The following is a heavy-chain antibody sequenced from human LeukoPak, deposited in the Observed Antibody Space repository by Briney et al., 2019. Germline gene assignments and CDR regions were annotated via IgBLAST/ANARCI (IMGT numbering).Heavy chain of an antibody. CDR2: ISWNSGNI. V-gene: IGHV3-9*01. J-gene: IGHJ4*02. D-gene: IGHD4-17*01. CDR1: GFTFGDYA. CDR3: ANLHGDYRDY. Sequence: GGSLRLSCAASGFTFGDYAMHWVRHAPGKGLEWVSGISWNSGNIGYADSVKGRLTISRDNAKNSLYLQMNSLRAEDTALYYCANLHGDYRDYWGQGTLVTVSS.